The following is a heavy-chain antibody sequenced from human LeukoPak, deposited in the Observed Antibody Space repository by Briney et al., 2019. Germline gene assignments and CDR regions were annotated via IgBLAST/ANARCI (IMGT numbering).Heavy chain of an antibody. D-gene: IGHD3-9*01. CDR2: MYYSGST. CDR3: ARGVRYFDY. CDR1: GTSMTNTPSY. J-gene: IGHJ4*02. Sequence: PSETLSLTCSVSGTSMTNTPSYWGWVRHSPGKGLEWIATMYYSGSTYYNPSLKSRVTISVDTSKNQFSLKLSSVTAADTAVYYCARGVRYFDYWGQGTLVTVSS. V-gene: IGHV4-39*01.